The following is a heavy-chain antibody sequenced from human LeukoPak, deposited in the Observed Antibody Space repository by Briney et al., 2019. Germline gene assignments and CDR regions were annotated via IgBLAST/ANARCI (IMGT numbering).Heavy chain of an antibody. D-gene: IGHD3-10*01. Sequence: ETLSLTCTVSGGSISSSSYYWGWVRQAPGKGLEWLSYISGSGADINYADSVKGRFAVSRDNARNSLFLQMNSLRGEDTAVYYCVRTARLGDLWGQGTLVTVSS. V-gene: IGHV3/OR16-9*01. CDR1: GGSISSSSYY. J-gene: IGHJ5*02. CDR2: ISGSGADI. CDR3: VRTARLGDL.